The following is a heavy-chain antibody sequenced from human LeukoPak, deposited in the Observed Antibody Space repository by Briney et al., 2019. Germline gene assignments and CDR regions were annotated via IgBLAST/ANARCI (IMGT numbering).Heavy chain of an antibody. Sequence: ASVKVSCKASGYTFTSYYMHWVRQAPGQGLEWMGIINPSGGSTSYAQKFQGRVTITRNTSISTAYMELSSLRSEDTAVYYCATYCSSTSCPNGDYWGQGTLVTVSS. J-gene: IGHJ4*02. D-gene: IGHD2-2*01. CDR2: INPSGGST. CDR3: ATYCSSTSCPNGDY. V-gene: IGHV1-46*01. CDR1: GYTFTSYY.